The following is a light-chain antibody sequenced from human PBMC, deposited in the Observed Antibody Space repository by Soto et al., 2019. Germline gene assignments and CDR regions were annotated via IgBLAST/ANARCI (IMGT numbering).Light chain of an antibody. CDR1: QSISSY. CDR3: QQSYSTPWT. CDR2: AAS. J-gene: IGKJ1*01. V-gene: IGKV1-39*01. Sequence: DIPMTQSPSSLSASVGDRVTITCRASQSISSYLNWYQQKPGKAPKLLIYAASSLQSGVPSRFSGSGSGTDFTLTFSSLRPEDFATYYCQQSYSTPWTFGQGTKVEIK.